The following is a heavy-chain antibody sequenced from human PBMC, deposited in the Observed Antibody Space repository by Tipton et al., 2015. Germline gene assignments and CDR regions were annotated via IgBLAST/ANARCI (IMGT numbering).Heavy chain of an antibody. Sequence: TLSLTCTVSGGSISSRHFYWSWIRQHPRKGLEWIGFIFSSASTFYNPSLRSRVSMSIDTSKSQFSLNLTSVTDADTAVYYCARGGNNWFDPWGQGTLVTVSS. J-gene: IGHJ5*02. CDR1: GGSISSRHFY. V-gene: IGHV4-31*03. CDR2: IFSSAST. CDR3: ARGGNNWFDP. D-gene: IGHD2-15*01.